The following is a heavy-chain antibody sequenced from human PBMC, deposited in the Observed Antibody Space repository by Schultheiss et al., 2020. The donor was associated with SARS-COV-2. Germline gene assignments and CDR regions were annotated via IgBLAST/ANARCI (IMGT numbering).Heavy chain of an antibody. Sequence: SETLSLTCTVSGGSVSSGSYYWGWIRQPPGKGLEWIGSIYHSGSTYYNPSLKSRVTISVDTSKNQFSLKLSSVTAADTAVYYCARGLEYSSSSFDYWGQGTLVTVSS. CDR3: ARGLEYSSSSFDY. V-gene: IGHV4-39*07. J-gene: IGHJ4*02. CDR2: IYHSGST. D-gene: IGHD6-6*01. CDR1: GGSVSSGSYY.